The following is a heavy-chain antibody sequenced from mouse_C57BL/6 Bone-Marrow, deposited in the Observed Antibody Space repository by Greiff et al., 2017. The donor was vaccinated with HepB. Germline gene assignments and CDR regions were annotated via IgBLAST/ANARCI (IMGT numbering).Heavy chain of an antibody. J-gene: IGHJ3*01. CDR3: AWGNYVFWFAY. D-gene: IGHD2-1*01. CDR1: GYSFTSYY. Sequence: QVQLQQSGPELVKPGASVKISCKASGYSFTSYYIHWVKQRPGQGLEWIGWIYPGSGNTKYNEKFKGKATLTADTSSSTAYMQLSSLTSEDSAVYYCAWGNYVFWFAYWGQGTLVTVSA. CDR2: IYPGSGNT. V-gene: IGHV1-66*01.